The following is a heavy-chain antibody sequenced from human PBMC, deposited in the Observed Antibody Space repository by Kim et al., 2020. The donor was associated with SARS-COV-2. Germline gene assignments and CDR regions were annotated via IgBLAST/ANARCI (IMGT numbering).Heavy chain of an antibody. Sequence: GGSLRLSCVVSGFTFSSYWMTWVRQAPGKGLEWVANIKQDGSEKYYVDSVKGRFTISRDNARNSLYLQMNSLRAEDTAVYYCARDPRSGWYDYWGQGTLVTVSS. J-gene: IGHJ4*02. CDR1: GFTFSSYW. V-gene: IGHV3-7*01. CDR3: ARDPRSGWYDY. D-gene: IGHD6-19*01. CDR2: IKQDGSEK.